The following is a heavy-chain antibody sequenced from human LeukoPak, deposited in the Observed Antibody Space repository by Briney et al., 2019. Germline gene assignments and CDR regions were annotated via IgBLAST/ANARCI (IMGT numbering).Heavy chain of an antibody. D-gene: IGHD6-19*01. Sequence: PGGSLRLSCAASGFTFSSYAMHWVRQAPGKGLEWVAVISYDGSNKYYADSVKGRFTISRDNSKNTLYPQMNSLRAEDTAVYYWARRGGAVAANTGGYFDYWGQGTLVTVSS. CDR2: ISYDGSNK. J-gene: IGHJ4*02. CDR3: ARRGGAVAANTGGYFDY. V-gene: IGHV3-30-3*01. CDR1: GFTFSSYA.